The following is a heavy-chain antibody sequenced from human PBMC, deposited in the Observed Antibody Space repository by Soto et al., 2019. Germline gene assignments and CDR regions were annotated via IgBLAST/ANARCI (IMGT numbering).Heavy chain of an antibody. CDR3: ARDWIAVAGTPYFDY. D-gene: IGHD6-19*01. CDR1: GGTFSSYT. CDR2: ITPIFGTA. V-gene: IGHV1-69*13. Sequence: GASVKVSCKASGGTFSSYTISWVRQAPGQGLEWMGGITPIFGTANYAQKFQGRVTITADESTSTAYMELSSLRSEDTAVYYCARDWIAVAGTPYFDYWGQGTLVTVSS. J-gene: IGHJ4*02.